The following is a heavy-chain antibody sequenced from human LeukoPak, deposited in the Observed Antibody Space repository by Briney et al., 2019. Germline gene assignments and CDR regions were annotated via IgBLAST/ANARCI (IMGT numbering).Heavy chain of an antibody. Sequence: GGSLRLSCAASGFTFNSYDMHWVREAPGKGLEGVAFIRYDGNIKYFADSVKGRFTISRDTSKNTLYLQMNSLRAEDTAVYYCAKGRYYDSSGYPIDFWGQGTLVTVSS. V-gene: IGHV3-30*02. CDR3: AKGRYYDSSGYPIDF. CDR1: GFTFNSYD. J-gene: IGHJ4*02. D-gene: IGHD3-22*01. CDR2: IRYDGNIK.